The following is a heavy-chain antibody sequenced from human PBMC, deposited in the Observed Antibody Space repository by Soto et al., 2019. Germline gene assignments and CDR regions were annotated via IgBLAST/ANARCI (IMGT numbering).Heavy chain of an antibody. CDR1: DGSISSGGYY. CDR3: ARDRHVAGFDY. D-gene: IGHD6-19*01. CDR2: IYYSGST. J-gene: IGHJ4*02. Sequence: SETLSLTCTVSDGSISSGGYYWSWIRQPPGKGLEWIGYIYYSGSTNYNPSLKSRVTISVDTSKNQFSLKLSSVTAADTAVYYCARDRHVAGFDYWGQGTLVTVSS. V-gene: IGHV4-61*08.